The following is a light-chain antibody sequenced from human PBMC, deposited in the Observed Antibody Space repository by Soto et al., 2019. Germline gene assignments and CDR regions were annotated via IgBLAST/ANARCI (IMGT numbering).Light chain of an antibody. CDR2: CAS. CDR1: QSVSSSY. CDR3: QQYGSSPWT. V-gene: IGKV3-20*01. Sequence: ELVLTQSPGTLSLSPGERATLSCRASQSVSSSYLAWYQQKPGQAPGLLIYCASSRATGIPDRFSGSGSGTDFTLTISRLEPEDFAVYYCQQYGSSPWTFGQGTKVEIK. J-gene: IGKJ1*01.